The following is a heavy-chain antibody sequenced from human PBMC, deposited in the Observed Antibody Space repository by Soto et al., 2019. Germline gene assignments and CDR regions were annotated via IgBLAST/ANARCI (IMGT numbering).Heavy chain of an antibody. CDR3: ARDYGDSSSSNPFDY. CDR1: GFTFSSYS. V-gene: IGHV3-48*01. CDR2: ISSSSSTI. J-gene: IGHJ4*02. Sequence: EVQLVESGGGLVQPGGSLRLSCAASGFTFSSYSMNWVRQAPGKGLEWVSYISSSSSTIYYADSVKGRFTISRDNAKNSLYLQMNSLSAEDTAVYYCARDYGDSSSSNPFDYWGQGTLVTVSS. D-gene: IGHD6-13*01.